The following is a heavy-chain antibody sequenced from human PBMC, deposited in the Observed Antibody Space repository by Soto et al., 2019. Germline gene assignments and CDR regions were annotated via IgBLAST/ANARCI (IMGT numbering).Heavy chain of an antibody. V-gene: IGHV4-59*01. J-gene: IGHJ4*01. CDR2: IYHSGSI. Sequence: SETLSLTCTVSGGSISSSYWSWIRQPPGKGLEYIGYIYHSGSINYKPSLKSRVTISLGTSKNHFSLNLNSVTAADTAVYYCANPPYDLSTAKPVFDFWGHGTLVTVSS. CDR3: ANPPYDLSTAKPVFDF. D-gene: IGHD3-3*01. CDR1: GGSISSSY.